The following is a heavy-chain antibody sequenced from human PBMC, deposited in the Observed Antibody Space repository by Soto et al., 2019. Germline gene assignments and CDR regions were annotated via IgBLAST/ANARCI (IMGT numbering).Heavy chain of an antibody. CDR1: GGSVSSGSYY. CDR3: ASDLRTSSGWADALVI. Sequence: QVQLQESGPGLVKPSETLSLTCTVSGGSVSSGSYYWSWIRQPPGKGLEWIGYIYYSGSTNYNPSLKSRVTKSVDTSKNQFSLKLSSVTAADTAVYYCASDLRTSSGWADALVIWGQGTMVTGSS. J-gene: IGHJ3*02. D-gene: IGHD6-19*01. CDR2: IYYSGST. V-gene: IGHV4-61*01.